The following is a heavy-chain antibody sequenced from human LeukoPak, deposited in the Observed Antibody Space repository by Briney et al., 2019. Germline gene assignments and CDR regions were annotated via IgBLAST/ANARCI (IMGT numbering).Heavy chain of an antibody. J-gene: IGHJ3*02. CDR2: LSYDANE. D-gene: IGHD4-23*01. CDR1: GFTFSSYA. V-gene: IGHV3-30-3*02. Sequence: GSSLRLSCAASGFTFSSYAMHWVRQAPGKGLDLEWVTVLSYDANEYYADSVKGRFTISRDNSKNTLCLQMNSLRAEDTAVYYCAKTFTVVTSHDAFDIWGQGTMVTVSS. CDR3: AKTFTVVTSHDAFDI.